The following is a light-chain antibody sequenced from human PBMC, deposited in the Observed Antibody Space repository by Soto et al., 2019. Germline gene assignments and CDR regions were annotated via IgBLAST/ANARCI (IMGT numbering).Light chain of an antibody. Sequence: EIVLTQSPGTLSLSPGERATLSCRASQSVSSSYLAWYQQKPGQAPRLLIYGASSRATGIPDRFSGSGSGTDFTLTISSLQAEDVALYYCQQYYSTPLTFGGGTKVEIK. CDR3: QQYYSTPLT. J-gene: IGKJ4*01. CDR1: QSVSSSY. V-gene: IGKV3-20*01. CDR2: GAS.